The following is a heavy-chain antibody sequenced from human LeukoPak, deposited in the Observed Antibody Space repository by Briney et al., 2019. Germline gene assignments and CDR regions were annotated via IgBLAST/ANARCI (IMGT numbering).Heavy chain of an antibody. J-gene: IGHJ4*02. D-gene: IGHD3-3*01. V-gene: IGHV3-23*01. Sequence: GGSLRLSCVASGFTFSSYWMSWVRQAPGKGLEWVSAISGSGGSTYYADSVKGRFTISRDNSKNTLYLQMNSLRAEDTAVYYCATCRNDFWSGYSALDYWGQGTLVTVSS. CDR1: GFTFSSYW. CDR2: ISGSGGST. CDR3: ATCRNDFWSGYSALDY.